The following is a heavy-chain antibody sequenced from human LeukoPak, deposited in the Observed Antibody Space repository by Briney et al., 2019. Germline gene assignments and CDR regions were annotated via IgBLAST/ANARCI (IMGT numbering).Heavy chain of an antibody. CDR2: IYYSGST. D-gene: IGHD3-16*01. V-gene: IGHV4-61*01. CDR1: GGSVSSGSCY. Sequence: SETLSLTCTVSGGSVSSGSCYWSWIRQPPGTGLEWIGYIYYSGSTNYNPSLKSRVTISVDTSKNQFSLKLSSVTAADTAVYYCARDEAAAAGGFDYWGQGTLVTVFS. J-gene: IGHJ4*02. CDR3: ARDEAAAAGGFDY.